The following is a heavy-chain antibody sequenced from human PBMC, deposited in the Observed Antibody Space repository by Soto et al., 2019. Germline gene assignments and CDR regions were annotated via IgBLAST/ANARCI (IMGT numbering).Heavy chain of an antibody. Sequence: QLQLRQSGPGLVKPPETLSLTCSVSGASITSGDYYWVWIRQPPGKGLEWIVSIFYDGSSSYNPSLQIRLTLSVDTSRNQFSLKLNSATAADTAVYYCVTTFGSSWFFYLWGRGTLLTLSS. V-gene: IGHV4-39*01. D-gene: IGHD1-1*01. CDR2: IFYDGSS. J-gene: IGHJ2*01. CDR3: VTTFGSSWFFYL. CDR1: GASITSGDYY.